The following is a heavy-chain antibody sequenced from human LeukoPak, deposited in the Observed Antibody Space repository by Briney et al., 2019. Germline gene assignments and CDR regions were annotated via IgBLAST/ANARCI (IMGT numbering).Heavy chain of an antibody. V-gene: IGHV4-61*08. J-gene: IGHJ4*02. CDR1: GASVSSGGYY. CDR2: IYYSGST. Sequence: PSETLSLTCTVSGASVSSGGYYWSWIRQPPGKGLEWIGNIYYSGSTNYNPSLKSRVTISVDTSKSQFSLKVSSVTAADTAVYYCARRGGAGRSFDYWGQGTLVTVSS. D-gene: IGHD2-21*01. CDR3: ARRGGAGRSFDY.